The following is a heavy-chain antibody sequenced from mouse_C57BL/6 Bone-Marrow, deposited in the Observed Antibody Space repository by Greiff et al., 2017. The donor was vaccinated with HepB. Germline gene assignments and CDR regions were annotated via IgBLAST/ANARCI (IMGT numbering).Heavy chain of an antibody. CDR2: IRNKANGYTT. CDR3: VKAVWAGYDPWFAY. D-gene: IGHD2-10*02. Sequence: EVQGVESGGGLVQPGASLRLSCAASGFTFTDYYMSWVRQPPGEAPEWLALIRNKANGYTTEYTASVKGRFTISRDNSQNILYLQMNTLRAEDSATYYCVKAVWAGYDPWFAYWGQGTLVTVSA. V-gene: IGHV7-4*01. J-gene: IGHJ3*01. CDR1: GFTFTDYY.